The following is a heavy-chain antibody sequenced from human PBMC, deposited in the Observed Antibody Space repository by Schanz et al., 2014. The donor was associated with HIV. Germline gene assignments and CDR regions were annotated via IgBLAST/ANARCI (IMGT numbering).Heavy chain of an antibody. D-gene: IGHD2-2*01. CDR2: VKPNDGGT. J-gene: IGHJ4*02. V-gene: IGHV1-2*02. CDR3: ARNRYNLLPFDF. Sequence: QVHLVQSGAELKKPGASVRVSCKASGYTFTDYYIHWVRQAPGQGLQWMGWVKPNDGGTYYPQKFKGRVAMTRDTSITTASMELSRLRSDDTAIYFCARNRYNLLPFDFWGQGTLVTVSS. CDR1: GYTFTDYY.